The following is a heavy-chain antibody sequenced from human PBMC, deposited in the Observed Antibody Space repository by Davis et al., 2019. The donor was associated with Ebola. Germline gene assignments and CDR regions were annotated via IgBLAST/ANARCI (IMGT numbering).Heavy chain of an antibody. CDR2: INPSGGST. Sequence: ASVKVSCKASGYTFTSYYMHWVRQAPGQGLEWMGIINPSGGSTSYAQKFQGRVTMTRDTSTSTVYMELSSLRSEDTAVYYCARDGLIVLVPAAMPDYYYYGMDVWGQGTTVTVSS. CDR1: GYTFTSYY. CDR3: ARDGLIVLVPAAMPDYYYYGMDV. J-gene: IGHJ6*02. D-gene: IGHD2-2*01. V-gene: IGHV1-46*01.